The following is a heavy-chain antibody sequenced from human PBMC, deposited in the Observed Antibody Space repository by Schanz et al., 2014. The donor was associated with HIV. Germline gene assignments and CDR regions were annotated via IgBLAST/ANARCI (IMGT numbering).Heavy chain of an antibody. D-gene: IGHD6-19*01. J-gene: IGHJ4*02. V-gene: IGHV3-30*18. CDR2: ISYDGSNK. CDR3: AKDRTDSGWYKEGPRELGE. Sequence: VQLVESGGDLVQPGGSLRLSCAASGFTFITYGMHWVRQAPGKGLEWVAGISYDGSNKYYADSVKGRFTISRDSFNNTLYLHMSSLRAEDTAVYFCAKDRTDSGWYKEGPRELGEWGQGTLVTVSS. CDR1: GFTFITYG.